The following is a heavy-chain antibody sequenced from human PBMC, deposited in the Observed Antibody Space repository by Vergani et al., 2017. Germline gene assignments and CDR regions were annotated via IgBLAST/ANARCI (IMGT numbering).Heavy chain of an antibody. CDR2: ISTYNGDT. Sequence: QVQLVQSGAEVKKPGASVKVSCKASGYTFTSYGISWVRQAPGQGLEWMGWISTYNGDTNFAQKVQGRVTMTTDTSTSTAYMELRSLRSDDTAVYYCARDDCSSTTCYISDYWGQGTLVTVSS. CDR1: GYTFTSYG. D-gene: IGHD2-2*02. J-gene: IGHJ4*02. V-gene: IGHV1-18*01. CDR3: ARDDCSSTTCYISDY.